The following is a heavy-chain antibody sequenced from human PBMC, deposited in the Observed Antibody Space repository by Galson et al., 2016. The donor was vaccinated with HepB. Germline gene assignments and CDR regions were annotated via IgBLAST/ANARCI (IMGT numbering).Heavy chain of an antibody. J-gene: IGHJ5*02. CDR1: GFTVSSTF. CDR2: IYSGDST. D-gene: IGHD6-19*01. CDR3: ARGKAVTGSDPLDP. Sequence: SLRLSCAASGFTVSSTFMTWVRQAPGKGLEWVSVIYSGDSTNYADSVKGRFTISRDNSKNTLSLQMNSLRVEDTAVYYCARGKAVTGSDPLDPWGQGTLVTVSS. V-gene: IGHV3-53*01.